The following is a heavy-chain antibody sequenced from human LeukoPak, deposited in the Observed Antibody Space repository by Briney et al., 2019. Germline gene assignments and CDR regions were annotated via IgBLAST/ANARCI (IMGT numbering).Heavy chain of an antibody. D-gene: IGHD3-9*01. CDR1: GYTFTSYG. V-gene: IGHV1-18*01. CDR2: ISAYNGNT. CDR3: ARANHFDQYGENWFDP. J-gene: IGHJ5*02. Sequence: VASVKVSCKASGYTFTSYGISWVRQAPGQGPEWMGWISAYNGNTDYAEKLQGRVTMTTDTSTSTAYLELRSLRSDDTAIYYCARANHFDQYGENWFDPWGQGTLVTVSS.